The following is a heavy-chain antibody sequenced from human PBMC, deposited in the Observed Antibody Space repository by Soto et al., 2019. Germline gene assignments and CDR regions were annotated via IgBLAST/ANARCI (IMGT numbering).Heavy chain of an antibody. Sequence: ASVKVSCKASGYTFTDYFLHWARQAPGQGLEWMGWVNPNSGSTSYAQKFKDWVTMTRDTSMNTVYMELSRLRSEDTAVYYCAREVTMITRGPFDIWGQGTMVTVSS. J-gene: IGHJ3*02. CDR1: GYTFTDYF. CDR3: AREVTMITRGPFDI. CDR2: VNPNSGST. D-gene: IGHD3-22*01. V-gene: IGHV1-2*04.